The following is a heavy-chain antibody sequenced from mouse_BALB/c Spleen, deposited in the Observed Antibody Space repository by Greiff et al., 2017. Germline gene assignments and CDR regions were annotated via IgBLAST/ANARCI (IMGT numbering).Heavy chain of an antibody. D-gene: IGHD1-1*01. CDR3: TRRETTIHYFDY. V-gene: IGHV1S81*02. CDR1: GYSFTSYY. CDR2: ISPSNGGT. J-gene: IGHJ2*01. Sequence: QVQLQQSGAELVKPGASVKLSCKASGYSFTSYYMYWVKQRLGQGLEWFGGISPSNGGTNFNEKFKSKATLTVDKSSSTAYMQLSSLTSEDSAVYYCTRRETTIHYFDYWGQGTTLTVSS.